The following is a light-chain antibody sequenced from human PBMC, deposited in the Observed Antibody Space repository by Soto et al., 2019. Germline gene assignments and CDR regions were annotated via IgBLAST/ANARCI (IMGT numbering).Light chain of an antibody. J-gene: IGLJ1*01. CDR2: DVS. CDR1: SSDVGGYNY. Sequence: QSALTQPASVSGSPGQSITISCTGTSSDVGGYNYVSWYQLHPGKAPKLMIYDVSNRPSGVSNRFSGSKSGSTASLTISGLQAEDEADYFCSSYTSSSTLYVFGTGTKLTVL. V-gene: IGLV2-14*03. CDR3: SSYTSSSTLYV.